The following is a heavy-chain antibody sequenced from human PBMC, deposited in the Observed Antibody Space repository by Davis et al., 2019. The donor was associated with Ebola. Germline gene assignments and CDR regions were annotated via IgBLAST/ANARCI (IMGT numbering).Heavy chain of an antibody. CDR3: VKTPTTLF. Sequence: GESLKISCAASGFTVSESYMTWVRQAPGKGLQWVSNIYSAGGTYYADSVKGRFTISRDDSKNTLYLHMSSLRVEDTAVYYCVKTPTTLFWGQGTLVTVSS. J-gene: IGHJ4*02. V-gene: IGHV3-66*01. CDR1: GFTVSESY. CDR2: IYSAGGT. D-gene: IGHD1-1*01.